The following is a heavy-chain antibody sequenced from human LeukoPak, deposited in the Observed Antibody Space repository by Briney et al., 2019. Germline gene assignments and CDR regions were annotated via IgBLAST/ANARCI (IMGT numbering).Heavy chain of an antibody. J-gene: IGHJ2*01. Sequence: ASAKVSCKASGYTFTSYGISWVRQAPGQGLEWMGWISAYNGNTNYAQNLQGRVTMTTDTSTRTAYMELRSLRSDDTALYYCARGYTATGNWYFDLWGRGTLVSVSS. V-gene: IGHV1-18*01. CDR1: GYTFTSYG. D-gene: IGHD4-17*01. CDR3: ARGYTATGNWYFDL. CDR2: ISAYNGNT.